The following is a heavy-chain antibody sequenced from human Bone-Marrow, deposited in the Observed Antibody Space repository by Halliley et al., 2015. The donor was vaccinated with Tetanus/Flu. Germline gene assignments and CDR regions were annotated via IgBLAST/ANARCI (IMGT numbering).Heavy chain of an antibody. V-gene: IGHV3-21*01. Sequence: SLRLSCAASGFTFSTYVMNWVRQAPGKGLEWVSSISNSSSYIYYADSVKGRFTISRDNAKNSLFLQMNSLRAADTAVYYCAMQDPWKAGIFDYWGQGTLVTVPS. D-gene: IGHD6-19*01. CDR3: AMQDPWKAGIFDY. CDR1: GFTFSTYV. CDR2: ISNSSSYI. J-gene: IGHJ4*02.